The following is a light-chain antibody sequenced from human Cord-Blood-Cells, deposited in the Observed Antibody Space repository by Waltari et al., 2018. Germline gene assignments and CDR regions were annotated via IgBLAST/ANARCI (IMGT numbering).Light chain of an antibody. CDR1: KLGDKY. CDR3: QAWDSSTAV. Sequence: SYELTQPPSVSVSPGQTASITCSGDKLGDKYACWYQQKPGQSPVLVIYQDSKRPSGIPERFSGSNSGNTATLTISGTQAMEEAGYYCQAWDSSTAVFGGGTKLTVL. J-gene: IGLJ3*02. V-gene: IGLV3-1*01. CDR2: QDS.